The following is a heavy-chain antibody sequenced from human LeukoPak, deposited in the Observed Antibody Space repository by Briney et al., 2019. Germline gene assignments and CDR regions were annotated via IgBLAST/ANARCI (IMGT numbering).Heavy chain of an antibody. CDR1: GYTFTGYY. Sequence: ASVKVSCKASGYTFTGYYMHWVRQAPGQGLEWMGWINPNSGGTNYAQKFQGRVAMIRDTSISTAYMELSRLRSDDTAVYYRARVLAPGIDYWGQGTLVTVSS. V-gene: IGHV1-2*02. CDR2: INPNSGGT. J-gene: IGHJ4*02. D-gene: IGHD3-16*01. CDR3: ARVLAPGIDY.